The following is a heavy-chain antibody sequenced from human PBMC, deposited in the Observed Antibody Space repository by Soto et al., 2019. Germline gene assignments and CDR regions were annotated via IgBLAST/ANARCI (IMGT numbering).Heavy chain of an antibody. V-gene: IGHV3-23*01. Sequence: PGGSLRLSCAASGFTFSSYAMSWVRQAPGKGLEWVSAISGSGGSTYYADSVKGRFTISRDNSKNTLYLQMNSLRAEDTAVYYCAKRRQIVGRTMYYYYGMDVWGQGTRVTVSS. CDR2: ISGSGGST. CDR1: GFTFSSYA. D-gene: IGHD6-6*01. CDR3: AKRRQIVGRTMYYYYGMDV. J-gene: IGHJ6*02.